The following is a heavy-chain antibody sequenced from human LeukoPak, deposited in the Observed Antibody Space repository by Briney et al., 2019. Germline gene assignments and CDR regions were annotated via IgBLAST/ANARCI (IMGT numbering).Heavy chain of an antibody. CDR3: ARGPYYDFWSGSPRLYYYYYMDV. V-gene: IGHV1-8*03. CDR2: MNPNSGNT. D-gene: IGHD3-3*01. CDR1: GYTFTSYG. J-gene: IGHJ6*03. Sequence: ASVKVSCKASGYTFTSYGINWVRQATGQGLEWMGWMNPNSGNTGYAQKFQGRVTITRNTSISTAYMELSSLRSEDTAVYYCARGPYYDFWSGSPRLYYYYYMDVWGKGTTVTVSS.